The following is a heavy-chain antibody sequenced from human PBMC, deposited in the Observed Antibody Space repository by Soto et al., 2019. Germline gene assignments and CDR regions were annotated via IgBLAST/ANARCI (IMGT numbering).Heavy chain of an antibody. CDR3: ARDPATVTTPAGGVYYYYGMDV. J-gene: IGHJ6*02. CDR2: ISSSSSTI. CDR1: GFTFSSYS. V-gene: IGHV3-48*02. D-gene: IGHD4-17*01. Sequence: GGSLSLSCAASGFTFSSYSMNWVRQAPGKGLEWVSYISSSSSTIYYADSVKGRFTISRDNAKNSLYLQMNSLRDEDTAVYYCARDPATVTTPAGGVYYYYGMDVWGQGTTVTVSS.